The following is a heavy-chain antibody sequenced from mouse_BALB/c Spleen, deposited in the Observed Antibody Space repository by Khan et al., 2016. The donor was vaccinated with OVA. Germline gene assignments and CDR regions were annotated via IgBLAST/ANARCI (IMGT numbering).Heavy chain of an antibody. CDR1: GYTFTTYW. V-gene: IGHV1-7*01. Sequence: VQLQESGAELAKPGASVKMSCKTSGYTFTTYWMHWVKQRPGQGLEWIGYINPTSGHTDYNEKFKDKATLSADKSSSTAYMQLSSLTSEDSAVYYCTRDRMDYWGQGTTLTVSS. CDR2: INPTSGHT. J-gene: IGHJ2*01. CDR3: TRDRMDY.